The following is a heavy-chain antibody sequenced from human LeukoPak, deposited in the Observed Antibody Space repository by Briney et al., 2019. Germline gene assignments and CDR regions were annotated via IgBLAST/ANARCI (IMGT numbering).Heavy chain of an antibody. D-gene: IGHD2-15*01. CDR2: INHSGST. V-gene: IGHV4-34*01. Sequence: PSETLSLTCAVYGGAFSGYYWIWIRQPPGKGLEWIGEINHSGSTNYNPSLKSRVTISVDTSKNQFSLKLSSVTAADTAVYYCARGSRSLGYCSGGSCRAKIFDYWGQGTLVTVSS. CDR3: ARGSRSLGYCSGGSCRAKIFDY. J-gene: IGHJ4*02. CDR1: GGAFSGYY.